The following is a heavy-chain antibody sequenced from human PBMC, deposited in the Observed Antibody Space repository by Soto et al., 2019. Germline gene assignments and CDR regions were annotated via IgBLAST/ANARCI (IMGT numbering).Heavy chain of an antibody. CDR1: GDSIRNYY. CDR3: ARHRARNWFDP. CDR2: IYHSGST. Sequence: SETLSLTCTVSGDSIRNYYWGWIRQPPGKGLERIGSIYHSGSTYYNPSLKSRVTISVDTSKNQFSLKLSSVTAADTAVFYCARHRARNWFDPWGQETLVTVSS. V-gene: IGHV4-39*01. D-gene: IGHD6-6*01. J-gene: IGHJ5*02.